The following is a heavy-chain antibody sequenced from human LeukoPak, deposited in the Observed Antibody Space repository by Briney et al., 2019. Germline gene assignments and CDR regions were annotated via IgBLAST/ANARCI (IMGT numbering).Heavy chain of an antibody. V-gene: IGHV4-59*01. CDR1: GGSISSYY. J-gene: IGHJ5*02. CDR3: AREERNFDWLFPVDP. Sequence: SETLSLTCIVSGGSISSYYWSWIRQPPGKGLEWIGYIYYSGSTNYNPSLKSRVTISVDTSKNQFSLKLSSVTAADTAVYYCAREERNFDWLFPVDPWGQGTLVTVSS. CDR2: IYYSGST. D-gene: IGHD3-9*01.